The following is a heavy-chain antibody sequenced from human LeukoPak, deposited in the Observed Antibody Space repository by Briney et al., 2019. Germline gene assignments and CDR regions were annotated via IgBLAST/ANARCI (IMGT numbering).Heavy chain of an antibody. CDR3: AKDHYYDRILYGMDV. V-gene: IGHV3-30*18. CDR2: VSYDGGNK. D-gene: IGHD3-22*01. Sequence: GGSLRLSCAASGFTFGNYAMHWVRQAPGKGLQWVAIVSYDGGNKYHSDSVKGRFTISRDNSKNTLYLQMNSLRAEDTAVYYCAKDHYYDRILYGMDVWGQGTTVTVSS. CDR1: GFTFGNYA. J-gene: IGHJ6*02.